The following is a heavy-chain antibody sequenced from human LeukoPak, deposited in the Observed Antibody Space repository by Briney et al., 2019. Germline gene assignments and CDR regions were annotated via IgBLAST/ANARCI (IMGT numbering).Heavy chain of an antibody. J-gene: IGHJ4*02. D-gene: IGHD4-17*01. CDR1: GFSISSYW. V-gene: IGHV3-7*01. CDR2: IKQDGSEK. Sequence: GGSLRLSCAVSGFSISSYWMTWVRQAPGKGLEWLANIKQDGSEKYYADSAKGRFSISRDNAKNSLFLRMDSLRDDDTAVYYCARDGGSHGAYPPRWGQGTVVTVS. CDR3: ARDGGSHGAYPPR.